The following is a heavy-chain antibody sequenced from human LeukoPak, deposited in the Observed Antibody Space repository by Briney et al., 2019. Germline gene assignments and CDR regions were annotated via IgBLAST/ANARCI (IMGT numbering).Heavy chain of an antibody. Sequence: GSLRLSCAASGFTVSSNHMSWVRQAPGKGLEWVSVIYSGGRTCYADSVRGRFTISRDNSKNTLYLQMNSLRAEDTAVYYCARQYSYGYPIDYWGQGTLVTVSS. D-gene: IGHD5-18*01. J-gene: IGHJ4*02. CDR3: ARQYSYGYPIDY. V-gene: IGHV3-66*04. CDR1: GFTVSSNH. CDR2: IYSGGRT.